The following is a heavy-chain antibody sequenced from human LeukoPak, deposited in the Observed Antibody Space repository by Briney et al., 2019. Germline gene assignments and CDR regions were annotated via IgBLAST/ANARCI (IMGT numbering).Heavy chain of an antibody. CDR2: ISGDGSIT. CDR1: GFTISGYW. V-gene: IGHV3-74*01. Sequence: GSLRLSCAASGFTISGYWMHWVRQAPGKGLVWVSRISGDGSITAYADSVKGRFTISRDNAKNTLYLQMNSLRAEDTAVYYCVRHFTAMSSFDFWGQGTLVTVSS. CDR3: VRHFTAMSSFDF. J-gene: IGHJ4*02. D-gene: IGHD5-18*01.